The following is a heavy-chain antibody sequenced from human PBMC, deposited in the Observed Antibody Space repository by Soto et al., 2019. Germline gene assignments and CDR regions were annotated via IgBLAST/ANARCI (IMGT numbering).Heavy chain of an antibody. Sequence: SVKVSCKASGGTFSSYAISWVRQAPGQGLEWMGGIIPIFGTANYAQKFQGRVTITADESTSTAYMELSSLRSEDTAVYYCAREVYQLLSNYYYYGMDVWGQGTTVTSP. J-gene: IGHJ6*02. CDR2: IIPIFGTA. D-gene: IGHD2-2*01. CDR3: AREVYQLLSNYYYYGMDV. V-gene: IGHV1-69*13. CDR1: GGTFSSYA.